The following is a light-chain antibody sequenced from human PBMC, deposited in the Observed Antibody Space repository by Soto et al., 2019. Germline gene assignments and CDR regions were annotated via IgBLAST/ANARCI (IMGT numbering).Light chain of an antibody. CDR2: AAS. Sequence: DIQLTQSPSFLSASVGDRVIITCRASQDISSYLAWYQQRPGKVPRFLTHAASTLQSGVPSRFSAAGSGTTFTLTISSLQPEDIATYYCQQINRFPRTFGQGTKVEV. V-gene: IGKV1-9*01. CDR1: QDISSY. J-gene: IGKJ1*01. CDR3: QQINRFPRT.